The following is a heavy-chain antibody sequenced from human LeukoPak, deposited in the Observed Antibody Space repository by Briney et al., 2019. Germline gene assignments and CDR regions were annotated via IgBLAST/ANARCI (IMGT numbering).Heavy chain of an antibody. D-gene: IGHD4-11*01. V-gene: IGHV3-7*01. CDR3: ARDWYNNSDAFDI. CDR2: IKQDGSEK. J-gene: IGHJ3*02. CDR1: GFNFNTYW. Sequence: GGSLRLSCAASGFNFNTYWMSWVRQAPGRGLEWVANIKQDGSEKFYVDSLKGRFTISRDNSKNSLYLQMNSLRVEDTAVYYCARDWYNNSDAFDIWGQGTMVTVSS.